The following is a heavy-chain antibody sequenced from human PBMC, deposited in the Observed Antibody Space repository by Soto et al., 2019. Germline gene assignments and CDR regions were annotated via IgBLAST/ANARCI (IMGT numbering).Heavy chain of an antibody. J-gene: IGHJ5*02. CDR3: ARPMVRGVIWFDP. V-gene: IGHV4-59*01. D-gene: IGHD3-10*01. Sequence: PSETLSLTCTVSVGSISSYYWSWIRQPPGKGLEWIGYIYYSGSTNYNPSLKSRVTISVDTSKNQFSLKLSSVTAADTAVYYCARPMVRGVIWFDPWGQGTLVTVSS. CDR1: VGSISSYY. CDR2: IYYSGST.